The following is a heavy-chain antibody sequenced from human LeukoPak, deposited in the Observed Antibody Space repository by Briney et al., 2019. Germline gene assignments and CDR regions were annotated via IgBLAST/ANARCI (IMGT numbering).Heavy chain of an antibody. CDR2: IWYDGSYK. V-gene: IGHV3-33*01. Sequence: GRSLRLSCAASGLTFSSYGMHWVRQAPGKGLGWVAVIWYDGSYKYYADSVKGRFTISRDNSKNTLYLQMNSLRAEDKAVYYCARDLSSGYYSDAFDIWGQGTMVTVSS. J-gene: IGHJ3*02. CDR1: GLTFSSYG. CDR3: ARDLSSGYYSDAFDI. D-gene: IGHD3-22*01.